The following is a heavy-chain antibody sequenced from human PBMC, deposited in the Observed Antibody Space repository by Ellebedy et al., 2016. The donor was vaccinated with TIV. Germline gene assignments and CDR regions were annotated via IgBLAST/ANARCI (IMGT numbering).Heavy chain of an antibody. Sequence: GESLKTSXAASGFPFSSYGMSWVRQAPGKGLEWVSTISGSGGSAHYADSVKGRFTISRDNAKNSVYLQMNNLRAEDTAVCYCARRCRDVWGKGTTVTFSS. CDR2: ISGSGGSA. V-gene: IGHV3-23*01. CDR3: ARRCRDV. D-gene: IGHD2-15*01. CDR1: GFPFSSYG. J-gene: IGHJ6*04.